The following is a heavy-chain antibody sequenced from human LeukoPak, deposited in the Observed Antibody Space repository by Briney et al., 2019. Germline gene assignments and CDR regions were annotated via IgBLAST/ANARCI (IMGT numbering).Heavy chain of an antibody. CDR3: ARESSAAGIDY. CDR2: INPNRGGT. D-gene: IGHD6-13*01. CDR1: GYTFTGYY. Sequence: ASVKVSCKASGYTFTGYYMHWVLQAPGQGLEWMGRINPNRGGTNYAQKFQGRVTMTRDTSISTAYMELSRLRSDDTAVYYCARESSAAGIDYWGQGTLVTVSS. J-gene: IGHJ4*02. V-gene: IGHV1-2*06.